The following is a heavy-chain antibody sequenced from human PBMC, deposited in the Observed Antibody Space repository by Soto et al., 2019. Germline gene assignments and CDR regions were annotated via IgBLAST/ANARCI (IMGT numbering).Heavy chain of an antibody. D-gene: IGHD5-12*01. CDR2: ISSSGSTI. CDR3: ARDLGDIVATDWSYFDY. CDR1: GFTFSDYY. Sequence: GGSLRLSCAASGFTFSDYYMNWIRQAPGKGLEWVSYISSSGSTIYYADSVKGRFTISRDNARNSLYLQMNSLRAEDTAVYYCARDLGDIVATDWSYFDYWGQGTLVTVSS. J-gene: IGHJ4*02. V-gene: IGHV3-11*01.